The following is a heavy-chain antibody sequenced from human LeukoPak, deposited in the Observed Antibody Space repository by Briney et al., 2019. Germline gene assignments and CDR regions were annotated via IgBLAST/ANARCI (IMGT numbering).Heavy chain of an antibody. CDR3: ARDDLWGNDYYYMHA. Sequence: GVSVRLSRVACVFSLHHHWMMGVRPPRARGREGVADIKQDGSEQWSVDSVKGRFTLSRDNAKNSRYLQMNSLRVEEMGVYYCARDDLWGNDYYYMHAWGNGSTVTVSS. CDR1: VFSLHHHW. J-gene: IGHJ6*03. V-gene: IGHV3-7*01. CDR2: IKQDGSEQ. D-gene: IGHD2-21*01.